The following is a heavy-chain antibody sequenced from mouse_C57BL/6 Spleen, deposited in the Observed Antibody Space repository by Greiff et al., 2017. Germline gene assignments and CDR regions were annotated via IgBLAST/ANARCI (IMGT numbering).Heavy chain of an antibody. CDR1: GYTFTSYW. Sequence: QVQLQQPGAELVRPGSSVKLSCKASGYTFTSYWMHWVKQRPIQGLEWIGNIDPSDSETHYNQKFKDKDTLTVDKSSSTADMLLSSLTSEDSAVDYYASDDYYDSRDASDYWGQGTSVTVSS. CDR3: ASDDYYDSRDASDY. CDR2: IDPSDSET. J-gene: IGHJ4*01. V-gene: IGHV1-52*01. D-gene: IGHD1-1*01.